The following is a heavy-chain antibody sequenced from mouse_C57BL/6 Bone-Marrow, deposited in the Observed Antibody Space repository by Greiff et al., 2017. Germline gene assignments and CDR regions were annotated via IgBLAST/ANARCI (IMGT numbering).Heavy chain of an antibody. J-gene: IGHJ4*01. Sequence: EVQVVESGGGLVQPKGSLKLSCAASGFTFNTYAMHWVRQAPGKGLEWVARIRSKSSNYATYYADSVKDRFTISRDDSQSMLYLQMNNLKTEDTAMYYCVRDGSSFFYYAMDYWGQGTSVTVSS. D-gene: IGHD1-1*01. CDR1: GFTFNTYA. CDR3: VRDGSSFFYYAMDY. CDR2: IRSKSSNYAT. V-gene: IGHV10-3*01.